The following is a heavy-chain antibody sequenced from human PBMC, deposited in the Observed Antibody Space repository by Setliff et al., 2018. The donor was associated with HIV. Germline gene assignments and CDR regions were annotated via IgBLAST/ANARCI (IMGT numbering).Heavy chain of an antibody. CDR2: VIPIFGAA. D-gene: IGHD6-13*01. J-gene: IGHJ6*02. CDR3: ADSTYYYYYGMDV. CDR1: GGTLNTFA. Sequence: SVKVSCKASGGTLNTFALSWVRQTPGQGLEWMGGVIPIFGAANYAQKFQARVTITTDESTSTAYMELSSLRSEDTAVYYCADSTYYYYYGMDVWGQGTTVTVSS. V-gene: IGHV1-69*05.